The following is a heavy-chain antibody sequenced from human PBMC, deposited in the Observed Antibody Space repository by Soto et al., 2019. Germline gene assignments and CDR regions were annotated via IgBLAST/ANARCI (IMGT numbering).Heavy chain of an antibody. V-gene: IGHV1-18*01. CDR3: AGDWKGAEGFDP. Sequence: QVQLVQSGAEVKKPGASVKVSCKASGYTFSTYGVSWVRQAPGQGLEWMGWSGADNGDTNYAQNFQGRVTMTTDTSTTTSYMELRSLTSDDTAVYFCAGDWKGAEGFDPWGQGTLVTVSS. D-gene: IGHD1-1*01. J-gene: IGHJ5*02. CDR2: SGADNGDT. CDR1: GYTFSTYG.